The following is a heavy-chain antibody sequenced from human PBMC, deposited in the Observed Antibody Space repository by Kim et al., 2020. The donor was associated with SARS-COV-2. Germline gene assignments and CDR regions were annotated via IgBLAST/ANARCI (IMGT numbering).Heavy chain of an antibody. D-gene: IGHD6-13*01. V-gene: IGHV7-4-1*02. J-gene: IGHJ6*02. CDR3: ARGAAAGLTYFYYPMDV. Sequence: ASVKVSCKASGYIFTNYAMNWVRQAPGQGLEWMGWINTNTGNPTYAQDFTGRFVFSLDTSVSTAYLQISSLKADDTDVYYCARGAAAGLTYFYYPMDVWGLGTTVTVSS. CDR2: INTNTGNP. CDR1: GYIFTNYA.